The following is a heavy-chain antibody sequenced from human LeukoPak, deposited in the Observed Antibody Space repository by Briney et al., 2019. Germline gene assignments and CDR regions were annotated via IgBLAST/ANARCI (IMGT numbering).Heavy chain of an antibody. CDR2: INPNNGDT. J-gene: IGHJ5*02. D-gene: IGHD6-13*01. CDR1: GYTFSYYY. CDR3: ARDRGVAAAGLLDP. V-gene: IGHV1-2*02. Sequence: GASVEVSCKSSGYTFSYYYIHWVRQAPGQGLEWIGWINPNNGDTNYAQSFQGRVTLTWDASSTTVYMELTRLTSDDTAVFYCARDRGVAAAGLLDPWGQGTLVTVSS.